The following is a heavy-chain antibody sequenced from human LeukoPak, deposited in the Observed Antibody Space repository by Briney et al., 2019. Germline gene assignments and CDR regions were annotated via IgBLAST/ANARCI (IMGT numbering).Heavy chain of an antibody. CDR2: IYYSGST. Sequence: SETLSLTCTVSGGSISSYYWSWIRQPPGKGLECIGYIYYSGSTNYNPSLKSRVTISVDTSKNQFSLKLTSVTAADTAVYFCARDYGDYHFDYWGQGTLVTISS. CDR1: GGSISSYY. V-gene: IGHV4-59*12. CDR3: ARDYGDYHFDY. D-gene: IGHD4-17*01. J-gene: IGHJ4*02.